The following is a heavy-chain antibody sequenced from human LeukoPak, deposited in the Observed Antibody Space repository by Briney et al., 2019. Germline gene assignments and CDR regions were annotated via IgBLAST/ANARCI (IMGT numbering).Heavy chain of an antibody. CDR1: AFTFSTYS. D-gene: IGHD4-17*01. V-gene: IGHV3-21*01. CDR2: ITSSSSYI. Sequence: GGSLRLSCTASAFTFSTYSMNWVRQAPGKGLEWVSSITSSSSYIYYADSVKGRFTISRDNAQNSLYLQMNSLRADDTAVYYCARGTTDYIGMDVWGQGATVTVSS. CDR3: ARGTTDYIGMDV. J-gene: IGHJ6*02.